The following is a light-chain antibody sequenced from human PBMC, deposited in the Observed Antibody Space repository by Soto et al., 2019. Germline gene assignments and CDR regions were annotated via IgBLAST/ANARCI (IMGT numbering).Light chain of an antibody. Sequence: VLENSLASVSLRQRVRATVSCVASQSVATNLAWYQQRPGQAPRLLIYGASKRATGIPARFSVSGSGTHYTLNIYSLAPADFPISYLCESQRRPRKCDQGTMLDIK. CDR2: GAS. V-gene: IGKV3-11*01. CDR3: CESQRRPRK. CDR1: QSVATN. J-gene: IGKJ1*01.